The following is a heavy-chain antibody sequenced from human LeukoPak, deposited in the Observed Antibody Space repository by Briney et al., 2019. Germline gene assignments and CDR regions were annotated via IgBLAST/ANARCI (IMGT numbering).Heavy chain of an antibody. D-gene: IGHD2-2*01. CDR2: IRRKANSYAT. V-gene: IGHV3-73*01. Sequence: GGSLRLSCAASGFTFSGSAMQWVRQASGKGGEWVGRIRRKANSYATAYAAAVKSRITISRDDAKNTAYLQTNSLKTEDTAVYYCTRHPSDIVVASSSNWFDPWGQGTLVTVSS. J-gene: IGHJ5*02. CDR3: TRHPSDIVVASSSNWFDP. CDR1: GFTFSGSA.